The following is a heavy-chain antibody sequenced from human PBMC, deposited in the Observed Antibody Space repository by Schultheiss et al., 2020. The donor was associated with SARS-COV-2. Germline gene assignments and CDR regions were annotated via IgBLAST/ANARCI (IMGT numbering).Heavy chain of an antibody. CDR2: IYYSGST. Sequence: TCTVSGGSISSYYWSWIRQPPGKGLEWIGYIYYSGSTNYNPSLKSRVTMSVDTSKNQFSLKLSSVTAADTAVYYCARDTEGLLRFLEWLGNGMEVWGQGTRVTVPS. D-gene: IGHD3-3*01. J-gene: IGHJ6*02. CDR3: ARDTEGLLRFLEWLGNGMEV. V-gene: IGHV4-59*01. CDR1: GGSISSYY.